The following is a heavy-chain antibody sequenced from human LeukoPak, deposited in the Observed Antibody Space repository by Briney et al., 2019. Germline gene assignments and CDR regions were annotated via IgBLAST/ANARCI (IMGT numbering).Heavy chain of an antibody. CDR1: GYTFTSFG. V-gene: IGHV1-18*01. CDR3: ARDTRRYCSGGSCYSGLPGYGMDV. Sequence: GASVKVSCRASGYTFTSFGVSWVRQAPGQGLEWMGWISAYNGNINYAQRLQGRVTMTTDTSTSTAYMELRSLRSDDTAVYYCARDTRRYCSGGSCYSGLPGYGMDVWGQGTTVTVSS. CDR2: ISAYNGNI. J-gene: IGHJ6*02. D-gene: IGHD2-15*01.